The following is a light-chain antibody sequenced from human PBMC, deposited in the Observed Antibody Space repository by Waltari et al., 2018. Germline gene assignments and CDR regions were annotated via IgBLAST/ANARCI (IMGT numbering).Light chain of an antibody. Sequence: DIVMTQSPLSLPVTPGEPASIPCRSSQGLLHSNGYNYLAWYLQKPGQSPQLLIYLGSNRASGVPDRFSGSGSGTDFTLRISRVEAEDVGVYYCMQSIQLPRTFGQGTKVEIK. CDR2: LGS. V-gene: IGKV2-28*01. J-gene: IGKJ1*01. CDR3: MQSIQLPRT. CDR1: QGLLHSNGYNY.